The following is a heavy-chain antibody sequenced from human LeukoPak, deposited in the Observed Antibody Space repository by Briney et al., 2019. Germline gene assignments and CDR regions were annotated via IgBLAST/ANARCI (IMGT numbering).Heavy chain of an antibody. CDR1: GYTFTGYY. Sequence: ASVKVSCKASGYTFTGYYMHWVRQAPGQGLEWMGRINPNSGGTDYAQKFQGRVTMTRDTSISTAYMELIRLRSDDTAVYYCAREENCSGGSCYYYWGQGTLVTVSS. V-gene: IGHV1-2*06. J-gene: IGHJ4*02. CDR3: AREENCSGGSCYYY. D-gene: IGHD2-15*01. CDR2: INPNSGGT.